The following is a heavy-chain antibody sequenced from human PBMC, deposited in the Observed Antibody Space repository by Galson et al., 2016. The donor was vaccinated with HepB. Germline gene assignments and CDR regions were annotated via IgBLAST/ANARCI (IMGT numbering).Heavy chain of an antibody. V-gene: IGHV3-30*18. CDR1: GFAFTRYG. CDR3: AKDRGDTTFDYLDH. D-gene: IGHD3-10*02. J-gene: IGHJ4*02. Sequence: SLRLSCAGSGFAFTRYGLHWVRQAPGKGLEWLAVISNDGTNKYYADSVKGRITLSRDNSRNTLHLQIKSLRIEDTAVYYCAKDRGDTTFDYLDHWGPGTLVTVSS. CDR2: ISNDGTNK.